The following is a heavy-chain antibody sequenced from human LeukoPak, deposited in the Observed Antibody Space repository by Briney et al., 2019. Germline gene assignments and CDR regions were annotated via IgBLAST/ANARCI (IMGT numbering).Heavy chain of an antibody. CDR2: IYSGGST. CDR3: ARDAYCSGGSCYSDY. D-gene: IGHD2-15*01. Sequence: GGSLRLSCAASGFTVSSNYMSWVRQAPGKGLEWVSVIYSGGSTYYADSVKGRFTISRDNSKNTLYLQMNSLRAEDTAVYYCARDAYCSGGSCYSDYWGQGTLVTASS. J-gene: IGHJ4*02. V-gene: IGHV3-53*01. CDR1: GFTVSSNY.